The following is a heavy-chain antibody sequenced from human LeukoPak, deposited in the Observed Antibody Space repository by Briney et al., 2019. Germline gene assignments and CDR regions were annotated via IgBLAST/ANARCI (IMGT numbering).Heavy chain of an antibody. V-gene: IGHV3-23*01. Sequence: GGSLRLSYAASGFTFSNYAMSCVRQPPGKGLESLPVISGSGGSTYYADSVKGRFVISRDNFNNTLDLQMNSLRAEDTAIYYCAKDLSCRTTSCYKRGANWFDPWGQGTLVTVSS. CDR2: ISGSGGST. D-gene: IGHD2-2*02. CDR1: GFTFSNYA. J-gene: IGHJ5*02. CDR3: AKDLSCRTTSCYKRGANWFDP.